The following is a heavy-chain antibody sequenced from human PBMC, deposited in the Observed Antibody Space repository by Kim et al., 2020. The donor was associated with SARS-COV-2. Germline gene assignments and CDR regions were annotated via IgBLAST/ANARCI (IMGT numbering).Heavy chain of an antibody. V-gene: IGHV1-2*02. J-gene: IGHJ4*02. D-gene: IGHD3-9*01. CDR3: ARPRGYFDWLTTDY. Sequence: ASVKVSCKASGYTFTGYYMHWVRQAPGQGLEWMGWINPNSGGTNYAQKFQGRVTMTRDTSISTAYMELSRLRSDDTAVYYCARPRGYFDWLTTDYWGQGTLVTVSS. CDR1: GYTFTGYY. CDR2: INPNSGGT.